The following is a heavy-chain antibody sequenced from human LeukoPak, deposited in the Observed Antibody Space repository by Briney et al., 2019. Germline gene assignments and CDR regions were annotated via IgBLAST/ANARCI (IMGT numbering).Heavy chain of an antibody. V-gene: IGHV3-30-3*01. CDR1: GFTFTGYF. CDR3: ARERQDTIVHSGAFDI. CDR2: IKRNGGRT. J-gene: IGHJ3*02. D-gene: IGHD3-10*01. Sequence: PGRSLRLSCAASGFTFTGYFMHWVRQAPGKGLEWMAFIKRNGGRTFYVESVKGRFTMSRDNSKNTLYLQMNSLRAEDTAVYFCARERQDTIVHSGAFDIWGQGTMVTVSS.